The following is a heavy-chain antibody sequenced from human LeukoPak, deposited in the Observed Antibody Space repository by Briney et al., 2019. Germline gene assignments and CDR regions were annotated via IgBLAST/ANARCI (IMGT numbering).Heavy chain of an antibody. CDR2: ISYDGSNK. CDR3: AKVEQQLDYYYYGMDV. CDR1: GFTFSSYG. D-gene: IGHD6-13*01. Sequence: GGSLILSCAASGFTFSSYGMHWVRQAPGKGLERVAVISYDGSNKYYADSVKGRFTISRDNSKNTLYLQMNSLRAEDTAVYYCAKVEQQLDYYYYGMDVWGQGTTVTVSS. J-gene: IGHJ6*02. V-gene: IGHV3-30*18.